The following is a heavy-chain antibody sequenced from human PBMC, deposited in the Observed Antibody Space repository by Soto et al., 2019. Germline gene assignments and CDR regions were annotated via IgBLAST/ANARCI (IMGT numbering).Heavy chain of an antibody. Sequence: ASVKVSCKASGGTFSSYAISWVRQAPGQGLEWMGGIIPIFGTANYAQKFQGRVTITADESTSTAYMELSSLRSEDTAVYYCARGIEMATSYDYWGQGTPVTVSS. CDR1: GGTFSSYA. D-gene: IGHD5-12*01. V-gene: IGHV1-69*13. J-gene: IGHJ4*02. CDR3: ARGIEMATSYDY. CDR2: IIPIFGTA.